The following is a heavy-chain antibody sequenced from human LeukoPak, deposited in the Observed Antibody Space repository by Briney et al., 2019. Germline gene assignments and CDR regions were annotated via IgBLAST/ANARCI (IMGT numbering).Heavy chain of an antibody. D-gene: IGHD5-18*01. CDR3: ARRGYSYGYVQPFDY. Sequence: GGTLRLSCAASGFTFSHHGMNWVRQAPGKGLEWVSGVGPSGARTYYADSVKGRFTVSRDNSKNMVFLQMNSLRAEDTAVYYCARRGYSYGYVQPFDYWGQGTLVTVSS. CDR1: GFTFSHHG. V-gene: IGHV3-23*01. J-gene: IGHJ4*02. CDR2: VGPSGART.